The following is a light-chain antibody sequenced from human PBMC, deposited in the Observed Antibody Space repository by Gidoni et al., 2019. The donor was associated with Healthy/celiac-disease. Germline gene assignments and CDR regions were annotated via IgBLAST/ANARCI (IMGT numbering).Light chain of an antibody. CDR1: QSVLYSSNNKNY. CDR2: WAF. CDR3: QQYYSTPYT. Sequence: DIVMTQSPDSLAVSLGERATINSKSSQSVLYSSNNKNYLAWYQRKPGQSPKLLIYWAFTRESGVPDRFSGSGSGTDFTLTISSLQAEDVAVYYCQQYYSTPYTFGQGTKLEIK. V-gene: IGKV4-1*01. J-gene: IGKJ2*01.